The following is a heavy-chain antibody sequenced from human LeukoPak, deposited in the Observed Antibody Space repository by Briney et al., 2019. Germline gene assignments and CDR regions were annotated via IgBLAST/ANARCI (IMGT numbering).Heavy chain of an antibody. CDR2: ISGSGGST. J-gene: IGHJ3*02. D-gene: IGHD1-26*01. Sequence: GGSLRLSCAASGFTFSSYSMNWVRQAPGKGLEWVSAISGSGGSTYYADSVKGRFTISRDNSKNTLYLQMNSLRAEDTAVYYCAKDDSGSYYFDAFDIWGQGTMVTVSS. V-gene: IGHV3-23*01. CDR1: GFTFSSYS. CDR3: AKDDSGSYYFDAFDI.